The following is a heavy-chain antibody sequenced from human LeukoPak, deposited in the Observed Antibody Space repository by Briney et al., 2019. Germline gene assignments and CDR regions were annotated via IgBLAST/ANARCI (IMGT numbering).Heavy chain of an antibody. D-gene: IGHD3-10*01. J-gene: IGHJ4*02. Sequence: ASVKVSCKASGYTFTSYDINWVRQAPGQRLEWMGWINAGNGNTKYSQKFQGRVTITRDTSASTAYMELSSLRSEDTAVYYCARGSGYGSGSLKLQMDYWGQGTLVTVSS. CDR2: INAGNGNT. CDR1: GYTFTSYD. CDR3: ARGSGYGSGSLKLQMDY. V-gene: IGHV1-3*01.